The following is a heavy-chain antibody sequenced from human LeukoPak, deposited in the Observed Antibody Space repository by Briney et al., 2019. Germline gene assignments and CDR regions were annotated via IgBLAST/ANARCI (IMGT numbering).Heavy chain of an antibody. J-gene: IGHJ6*02. Sequence: LRLSCAASGFTFSSYAMSWIRQHPGKGLEWIGYIYYSGSTYYNPSLKSRVTISVDTSKNQFSLKLSSVTAADTAVYYCARVGYYYYYGMDVWGQGTTVTVSS. CDR2: IYYSGST. V-gene: IGHV4-31*02. CDR3: ARVGYYYYYGMDV. CDR1: GFTFSSYA.